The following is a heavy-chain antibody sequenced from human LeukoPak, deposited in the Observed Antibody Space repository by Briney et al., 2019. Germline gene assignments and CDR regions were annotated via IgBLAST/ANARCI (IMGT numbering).Heavy chain of an antibody. J-gene: IGHJ2*01. Sequence: PSETLSLTCIVSGGSISSYYWSWIRQPPGKGLEWIGYIYYSGSTNYNPSLKSRVTISVDTSKNQFSLKLSSVTAADTAVYYCARALGRFDLWGRGTLVTVSS. CDR3: ARALGRFDL. D-gene: IGHD7-27*01. V-gene: IGHV4-59*01. CDR1: GGSISSYY. CDR2: IYYSGST.